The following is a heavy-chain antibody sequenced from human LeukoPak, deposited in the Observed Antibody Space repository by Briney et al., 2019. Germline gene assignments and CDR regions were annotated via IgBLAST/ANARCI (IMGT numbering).Heavy chain of an antibody. V-gene: IGHV3-7*01. D-gene: IGHD3-22*01. CDR1: GFTFSSCW. CDR3: TRGRLTMT. J-gene: IGHJ5*02. CDR2: IKEDGSEK. Sequence: GGSLRLSCAASGFTFSSCWMSWVRQAPGKGLEWVANIKEDGSEKLYVDSVKGRFNISRDNAMNSLYLQMNSLRVEDTAVYYCTRGRLTMTWGQGTLVTVSS.